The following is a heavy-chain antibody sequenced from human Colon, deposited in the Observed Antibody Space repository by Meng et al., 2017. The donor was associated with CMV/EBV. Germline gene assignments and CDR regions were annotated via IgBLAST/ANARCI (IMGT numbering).Heavy chain of an antibody. Sequence: SGGAISTGGYYWSWIRQHPGKGLEWIGYRYSSGSTYYNPSLNSRVTLSVDTSTNQFSLRLTSVTAADTAMYYCARTAGRYSRHFEHWGQGTLVTVSS. J-gene: IGHJ4*02. CDR2: RYSSGST. CDR3: ARTAGRYSRHFEH. CDR1: GGAISTGGYY. D-gene: IGHD1-26*01. V-gene: IGHV4-31*02.